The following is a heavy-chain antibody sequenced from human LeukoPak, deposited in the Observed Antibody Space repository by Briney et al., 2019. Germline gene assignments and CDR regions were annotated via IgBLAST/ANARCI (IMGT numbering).Heavy chain of an antibody. CDR1: GYTFTGYY. Sequence: ASVKVSCKASGYTFTGYYMHWVRQAPGQGLEWMGWINPNSGGTNYAQKFQGRVTMTRGTSISTAYMELSRLRSDDTAVYYCARSITGTASQVFDYWGQGTLVTVSS. CDR2: INPNSGGT. J-gene: IGHJ4*02. V-gene: IGHV1-2*02. D-gene: IGHD1-7*01. CDR3: ARSITGTASQVFDY.